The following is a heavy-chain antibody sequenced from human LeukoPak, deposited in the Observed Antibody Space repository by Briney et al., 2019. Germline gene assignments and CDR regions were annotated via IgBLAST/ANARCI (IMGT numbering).Heavy chain of an antibody. V-gene: IGHV3-23*01. D-gene: IGHD6-13*01. J-gene: IGHJ4*02. CDR2: FSRSGPDT. CDR3: AKGSLGSWYYFDY. CDR1: GFTFGSSA. Sequence: GGSLRLSCAASGFTFGSSAISWIRQAPGKGPEWVSTFSRSGPDTYYADSVKGWYTIFRDNSKNTLYLQMNSLRAEDTAVYYCAKGSLGSWYYFDYWGQGTLVTVSS.